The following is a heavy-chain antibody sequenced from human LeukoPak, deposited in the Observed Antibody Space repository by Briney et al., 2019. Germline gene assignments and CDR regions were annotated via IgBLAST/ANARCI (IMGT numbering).Heavy chain of an antibody. CDR3: ARDAGSYCSGGSCFGY. Sequence: ASVKVSCKASVGTFSSYAISCVRQAPGQGLEWMGGIIPIFGTANYAQKFQGRVTITADESTSTAYMELSSLRSEDTAVYYCARDAGSYCSGGSCFGYWGQGTLVTVSS. D-gene: IGHD2-15*01. J-gene: IGHJ4*02. CDR1: VGTFSSYA. CDR2: IIPIFGTA. V-gene: IGHV1-69*13.